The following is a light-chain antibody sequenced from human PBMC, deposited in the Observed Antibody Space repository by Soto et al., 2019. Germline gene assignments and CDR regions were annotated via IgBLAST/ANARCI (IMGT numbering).Light chain of an antibody. V-gene: IGKV1-39*01. Sequence: DIQMTQSPSSLSASVGDRVTITCRASQSISSYLNWYQQKPGKAPKLLIYAASSLQSGVPSRFSGSGSGTDFTLTISSLQPEDFATYYCQQSYSTLAITFGGATKVDIK. J-gene: IGKJ4*01. CDR1: QSISSY. CDR2: AAS. CDR3: QQSYSTLAIT.